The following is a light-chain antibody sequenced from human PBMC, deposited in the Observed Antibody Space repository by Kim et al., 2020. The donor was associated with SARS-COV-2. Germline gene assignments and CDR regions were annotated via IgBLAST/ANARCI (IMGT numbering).Light chain of an antibody. CDR3: QQSYFSPWT. CDR1: QNIINY. Sequence: ASVGAGVTITGRASQNIINYVNWYQHNPGKATKLLIYVTSSLQSGVPSRFSGSGSGTEFTLTINSLQPEDFASYYCQQSYFSPWTFGQGTKVDIK. J-gene: IGKJ1*01. V-gene: IGKV1-39*01. CDR2: VTS.